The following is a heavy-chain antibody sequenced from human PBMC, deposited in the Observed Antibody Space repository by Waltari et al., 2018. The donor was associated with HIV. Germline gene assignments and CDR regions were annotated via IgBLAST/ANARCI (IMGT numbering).Heavy chain of an antibody. J-gene: IGHJ6*02. D-gene: IGHD6-19*01. CDR3: ARYGICSTISCWMDV. CDR2: IGPSGSTT. Sequence: QPPLVESGGALIKPGGSLTLSCAASNFAFRDFYMTWIRQAPGKGLEWVAYIGPSGSTTYYADSVKGRFSISRDNAKNSLSLQMNSLRVEDTAVYFCARYGICSTISCWMDVWDQGTAVTVSS. V-gene: IGHV3-11*01. CDR1: NFAFRDFY.